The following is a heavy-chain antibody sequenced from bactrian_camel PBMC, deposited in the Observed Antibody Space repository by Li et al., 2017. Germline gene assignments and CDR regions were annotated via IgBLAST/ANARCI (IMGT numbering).Heavy chain of an antibody. V-gene: IGHV3S6*01. CDR3: AADWMSSGRYCELSHRTPDRAV. CDR1: GLDFRYYC. Sequence: HVQLVESGGGSVQAGGSLRLSWAASGLDFRYYCMSWFRQAPGKEREGVAAVSSPGSDTTYDDSVKGRFTISFDNAQNTLYLQMSSLKPEDTAVYYCAADWMSSGRYCELSHRTPDRAVWGQGTQVTVS. CDR2: VSSPGSDT. J-gene: IGHJ4*01. D-gene: IGHD2*01.